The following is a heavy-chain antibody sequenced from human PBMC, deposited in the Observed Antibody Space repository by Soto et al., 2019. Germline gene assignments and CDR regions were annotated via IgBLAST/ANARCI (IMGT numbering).Heavy chain of an antibody. Sequence: SATLSLACSVSNGSISGFSWTWIRQPPGKILEWIGYIHYSGRTDYNPSLTSRATMSDDTSKNQFSLNLKSITAADTAVYYCVRVGVGIGNHFDSWGRGTLVTVSS. D-gene: IGHD1-26*01. CDR1: NGSISGFS. CDR2: IHYSGRT. J-gene: IGHJ4*02. CDR3: VRVGVGIGNHFDS. V-gene: IGHV4-59*12.